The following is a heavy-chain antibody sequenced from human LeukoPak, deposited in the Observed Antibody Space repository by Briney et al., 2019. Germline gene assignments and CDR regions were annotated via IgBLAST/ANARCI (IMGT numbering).Heavy chain of an antibody. J-gene: IGHJ4*02. V-gene: IGHV3-23*01. CDR1: GFTFSTYA. Sequence: GGSLRLSCTASGFTFSTYAMSWVRQAPGKGLEWVSAIVGSGGSTYYADSVKGRFTISRDNSKNTLYLQMNSLRAEDTAVYYCAKDYRDYDYWGQGTLVTASS. CDR2: IVGSGGST. CDR3: AKDYRDYDY. D-gene: IGHD3-16*02.